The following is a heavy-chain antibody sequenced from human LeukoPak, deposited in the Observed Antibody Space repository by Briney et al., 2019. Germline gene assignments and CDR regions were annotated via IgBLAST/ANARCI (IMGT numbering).Heavy chain of an antibody. J-gene: IGHJ4*02. D-gene: IGHD2-8*01. Sequence: GGSLRLSCAASGFTFSSYGMEWVRQVPGKGLEWVAFILNDGTTKYYADSVKGRFTISRDNAKNSLYLQMNSLRAEDTAVYYCARDQKGVCPNWGQGTLVTVSS. V-gene: IGHV3-30*02. CDR1: GFTFSSYG. CDR2: ILNDGTTK. CDR3: ARDQKGVCPN.